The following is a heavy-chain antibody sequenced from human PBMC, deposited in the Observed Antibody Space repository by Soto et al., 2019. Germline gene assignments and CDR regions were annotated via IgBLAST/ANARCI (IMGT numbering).Heavy chain of an antibody. J-gene: IGHJ4*02. CDR1: GDSISSSRCY. CDR2: INLSGST. V-gene: IGHV4-39*01. D-gene: IGHD6-19*01. Sequence: PSQTLSLSCIVSGDSISSSRCYWGLIAQPRGKGLQWIGSINLSGSTDYTPALKSRVTISVDTSKNQFCLKMRSVTAADTAVYYCGSPDGSGWWYFGDGGQGSLVTVSA. CDR3: GSPDGSGWWYFGD.